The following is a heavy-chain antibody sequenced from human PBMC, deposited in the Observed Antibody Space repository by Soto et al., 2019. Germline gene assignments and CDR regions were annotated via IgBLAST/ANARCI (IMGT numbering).Heavy chain of an antibody. J-gene: IGHJ4*02. CDR3: ARAYEGDYFDY. CDR2: ISYDGSNK. V-gene: IGHV3-30*03. D-gene: IGHD3-16*01. Sequence: GGSLRLSCADSGLSFSSYGMHWVRQAPGEGLEWVAAISYDGSNKNYLASVEGRFTISRDNSKNTLYLQMNSLRAEDTAVYYCARAYEGDYFDYWGQGTLVTVSS. CDR1: GLSFSSYG.